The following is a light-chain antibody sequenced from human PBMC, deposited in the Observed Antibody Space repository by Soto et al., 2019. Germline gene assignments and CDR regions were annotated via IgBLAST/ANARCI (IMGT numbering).Light chain of an antibody. Sequence: EIVLTQSPGTLSLSPGERATLSCRASQSVSSSYLAWYQQKPGQAPRLLIHGASSRATGIPDRFSGSGSGTDFTLTISRLGPEDFAVYYCQQYGTSPLTFGGGTKVDIK. CDR1: QSVSSSY. V-gene: IGKV3-20*01. J-gene: IGKJ4*01. CDR2: GAS. CDR3: QQYGTSPLT.